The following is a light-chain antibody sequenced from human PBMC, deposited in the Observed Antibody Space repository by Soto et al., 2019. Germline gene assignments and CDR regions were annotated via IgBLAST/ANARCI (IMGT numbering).Light chain of an antibody. Sequence: EIFLTQSPGTLSLSRWERATLSCRASQSVSSSYLAWYQQRPGQAPRLLIYGASNRATGIPDRFSGSGSGTDFTLTISRLEPEDFAVYFCQQYGNSPLTFGGGTKVDIK. V-gene: IGKV3-20*01. CDR2: GAS. J-gene: IGKJ4*01. CDR1: QSVSSSY. CDR3: QQYGNSPLT.